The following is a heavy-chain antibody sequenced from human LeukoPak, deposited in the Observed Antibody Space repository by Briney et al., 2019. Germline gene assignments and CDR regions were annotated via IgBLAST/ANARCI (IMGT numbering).Heavy chain of an antibody. CDR3: ARGLNYDSSSDAFDI. V-gene: IGHV3-30*14. CDR2: ISYDGGNI. CDR1: GFTFSSHA. D-gene: IGHD3-22*01. Sequence: PGGSLRLSCAASGFTFSSHAVYWVRQAPFKGLEWVAVISYDGGNIYYADSVKGRFIISRDNSKNTLYLQMNSLRAEDTAVYYCARGLNYDSSSDAFDIWGQGTMVTVSS. J-gene: IGHJ3*02.